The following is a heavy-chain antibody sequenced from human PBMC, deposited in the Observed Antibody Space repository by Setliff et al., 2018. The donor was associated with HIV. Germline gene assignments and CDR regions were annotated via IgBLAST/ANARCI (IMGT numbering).Heavy chain of an antibody. Sequence: SETLSLTCTVSGGSISSRGDYWSWVRQPPGKGLEWIGEINHGVSTNYNPSLKSRVTMSLDTSKSQFSLKLASVTAADTAVFYCARLRRGPDAFYMWGQGTMVTVSS. J-gene: IGHJ3*02. CDR2: INHGVST. CDR1: GGSISSRGDY. V-gene: IGHV4-39*07. D-gene: IGHD5-12*01. CDR3: ARLRRGPDAFYM.